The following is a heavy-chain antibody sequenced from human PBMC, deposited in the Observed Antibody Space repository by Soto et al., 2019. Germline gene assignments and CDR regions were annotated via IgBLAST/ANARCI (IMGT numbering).Heavy chain of an antibody. Sequence: SETLSLTCTVSGDSINSYYWSWIRQPPGKGLEWIGEINHSGSTNYNPSLKSRVTISVDTSKNQFSLKLSSVTAADTAVYYCARGRYDILTGYYSIPHFDYWGQGTLVTVSS. CDR3: ARGRYDILTGYYSIPHFDY. V-gene: IGHV4-34*01. J-gene: IGHJ4*02. CDR2: INHSGST. CDR1: GDSINSYY. D-gene: IGHD3-9*01.